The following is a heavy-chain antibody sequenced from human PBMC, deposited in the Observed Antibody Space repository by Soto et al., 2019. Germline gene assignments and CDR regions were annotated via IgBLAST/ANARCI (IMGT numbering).Heavy chain of an antibody. Sequence: PGGSLRLSCAASGFTFSTYRMNWVRQAPGKGLEWVSYIGSSTSSIDYADSVKGRFTISRDNAKNSLYLQMNSLRAEDTAVYYCATTTMTTDYYGLDVRGQGTTVTVSS. CDR3: ATTTMTTDYYGLDV. J-gene: IGHJ6*02. CDR2: IGSSTSSI. CDR1: GFTFSTYR. D-gene: IGHD4-17*01. V-gene: IGHV3-21*01.